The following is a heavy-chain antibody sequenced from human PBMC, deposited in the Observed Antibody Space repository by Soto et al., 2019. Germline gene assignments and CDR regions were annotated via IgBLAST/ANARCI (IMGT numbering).Heavy chain of an antibody. Sequence: QVQLVQSGAEVKKPGASVKVSCKASGYTFTSYGFSWVRQAPGQGLEWMGWINGYTGNTHYAQKLQGRATXTXDXXTSTAYMELWTLISDDTAVYYCARSWVTGKGGMDVWGQGTTVTVSS. V-gene: IGHV1-18*01. D-gene: IGHD3-16*01. J-gene: IGHJ6*02. CDR3: ARSWVTGKGGMDV. CDR2: INGYTGNT. CDR1: GYTFTSYG.